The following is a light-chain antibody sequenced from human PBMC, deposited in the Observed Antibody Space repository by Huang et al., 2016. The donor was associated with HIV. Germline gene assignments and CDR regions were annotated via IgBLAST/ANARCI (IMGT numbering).Light chain of an antibody. J-gene: IGKJ2*01. CDR1: QSISAY. V-gene: IGKV1-39*01. CDR2: ATS. CDR3: QQSYRFPRT. Sequence: DIQMTQSPSSLYASVGDRVTISCRASQSISAYLNWYQHRPGRAPKLLIYATSDLQGGVPSRFSGSRSGTQFTLTISSLQPEDFATYYCQQSYRFPRTFGQGTKLDIK.